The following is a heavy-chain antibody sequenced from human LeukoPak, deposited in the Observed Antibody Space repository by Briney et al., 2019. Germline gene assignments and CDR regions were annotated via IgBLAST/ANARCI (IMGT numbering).Heavy chain of an antibody. CDR1: GGSITSYY. D-gene: IGHD2-21*01. CDR2: LYYSGYS. Sequence: PAETLSLTCTVSGGSITSYYWAWLRQPPGKGLEWIGYLYYSGYSNYNPSLKSRVSLSVDTSKNQFSLKLTSVTAADTAVYYCARHSIASDGARLFDYWGRGTLVTVSS. J-gene: IGHJ4*02. CDR3: ARHSIASDGARLFDY. V-gene: IGHV4-59*08.